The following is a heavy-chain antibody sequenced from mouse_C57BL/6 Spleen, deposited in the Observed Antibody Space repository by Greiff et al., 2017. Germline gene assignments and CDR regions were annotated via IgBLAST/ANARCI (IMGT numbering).Heavy chain of an antibody. V-gene: IGHV1-82*01. CDR2: IYPGDGDT. D-gene: IGHD2-2*01. CDR1: GYAFSSSW. Sequence: VQLKESGPELVKPGASVKISCKASGYAFSSSWMNWVKQRPGKGLEWIGRIYPGDGDTNYNGKFKGKATLTADKSSSTAYMQLSSLTSEDSAVYFCARGDYGYDGYAMDYWGQGTSVTVSS. CDR3: ARGDYGYDGYAMDY. J-gene: IGHJ4*01.